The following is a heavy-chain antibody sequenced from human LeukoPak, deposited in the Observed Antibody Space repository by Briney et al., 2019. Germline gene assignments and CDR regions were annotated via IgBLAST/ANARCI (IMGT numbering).Heavy chain of an antibody. V-gene: IGHV3-23*01. CDR3: AKGGSGWTH. J-gene: IGHJ4*02. D-gene: IGHD6-19*01. CDR1: GFTFSSYA. Sequence: PGGSLRLSCAASGFTFSSYAMSWVRQAPGKGLEWVSSISNGGGSTYFADSVKGRFTISRDNSKNTLYLQMNSLRAGDTAIYYYAKGGSGWTHWGQGTLVTVSS. CDR2: ISNGGGST.